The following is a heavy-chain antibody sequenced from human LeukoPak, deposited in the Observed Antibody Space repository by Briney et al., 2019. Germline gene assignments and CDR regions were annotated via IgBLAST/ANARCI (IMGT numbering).Heavy chain of an antibody. D-gene: IGHD6-19*01. CDR3: ARGSSIAVAGTNFDY. V-gene: IGHV3-33*01. Sequence: GGSLRLSCAASGFTFSSYGMHWVRQAPGKGLEWVAVIWYDGSNKYYADSVKGRFTISRDNSKNTLYLQMNSLSAEDTAVYYCARGSSIAVAGTNFDYWGQGTLVTVSS. CDR1: GFTFSSYG. J-gene: IGHJ4*02. CDR2: IWYDGSNK.